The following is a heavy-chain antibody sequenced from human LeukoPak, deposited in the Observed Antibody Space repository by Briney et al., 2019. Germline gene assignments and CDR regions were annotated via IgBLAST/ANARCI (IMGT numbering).Heavy chain of an antibody. CDR1: GFTFSIYG. Sequence: GGSLRLSCAASGFTFSIYGMHWVRQAPGKGLEWVTFIRSDGTKTHYADSVKGRFTISRDNSKNTLFLQIDNLRVDDTAVYYCAKGRGKDGQNLFDYWGQGTLITVSS. V-gene: IGHV3-30*02. CDR3: AKGRGKDGQNLFDY. CDR2: IRSDGTKT. D-gene: IGHD5-24*01. J-gene: IGHJ4*02.